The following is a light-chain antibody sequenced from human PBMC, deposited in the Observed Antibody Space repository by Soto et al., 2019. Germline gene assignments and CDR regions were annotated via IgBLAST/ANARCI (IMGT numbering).Light chain of an antibody. J-gene: IGLJ1*01. CDR3: CSYAGSSTYV. CDR2: EVS. V-gene: IGLV2-23*02. Sequence: QSALPQPASVSGSPGQSITISCTGTSSDVGSYNLVSWYQQHPGKAPTVMIYEVSKWPSGVPNRFSGSKSGNTASLTISGLQAEDEADYYCCSYAGSSTYVFGTGTKVTVL. CDR1: SSDVGSYNL.